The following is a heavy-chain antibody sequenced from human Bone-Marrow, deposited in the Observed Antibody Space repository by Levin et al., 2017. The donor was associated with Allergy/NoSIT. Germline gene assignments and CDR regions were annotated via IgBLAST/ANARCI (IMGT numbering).Heavy chain of an antibody. J-gene: IGHJ6*02. CDR3: ATSVAGDYYYYGMDV. D-gene: IGHD6-19*01. CDR2: FDPEDGET. Sequence: GPPVKVSCKVSGYTLTELSMHWVRQAPGKGLEWMGGFDPEDGETIYAQKFQGRVTMTEDTSTDTAYMELSSLRSEDTAVYYCATSVAGDYYYYGMDVWGQGTTVTVSS. CDR1: GYTLTELS. V-gene: IGHV1-24*01.